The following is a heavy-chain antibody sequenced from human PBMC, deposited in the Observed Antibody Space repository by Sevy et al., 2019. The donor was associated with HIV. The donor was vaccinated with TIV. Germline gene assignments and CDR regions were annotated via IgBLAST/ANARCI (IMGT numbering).Heavy chain of an antibody. Sequence: GGSLRLSCAASGFTFGSYSMHWVRQAPGKGLMWVSRINSDETSTRYADSVKGRFTVSRDNAKNALYLQMNSLRVEDTATYYCTRDGFYYDRSGYYNFDHWGQGSLVTVSS. J-gene: IGHJ4*02. CDR3: TRDGFYYDRSGYYNFDH. V-gene: IGHV3-74*01. CDR1: GFTFGSYS. CDR2: INSDETST. D-gene: IGHD3-22*01.